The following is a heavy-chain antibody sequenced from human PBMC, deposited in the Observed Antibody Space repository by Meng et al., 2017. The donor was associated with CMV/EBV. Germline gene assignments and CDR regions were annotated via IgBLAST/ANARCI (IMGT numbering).Heavy chain of an antibody. Sequence: YGGSFSGYYWSWIRQPAGKGLEWIGEINHSGSTNYSPSLKSRVTISVDTSKNQFSLKLSSVTAADTAVYYCARSVVVIATRRGYFDLWGRGTLVTVSS. V-gene: IGHV4-34*01. CDR2: INHSGST. CDR1: GGSFSGYY. D-gene: IGHD2-21*01. J-gene: IGHJ2*01. CDR3: ARSVVVIATRRGYFDL.